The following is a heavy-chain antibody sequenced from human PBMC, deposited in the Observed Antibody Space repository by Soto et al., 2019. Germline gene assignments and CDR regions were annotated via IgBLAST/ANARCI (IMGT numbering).Heavy chain of an antibody. CDR2: INPSGGST. V-gene: IGHV1-46*01. J-gene: IGHJ3*02. CDR1: GYTFTSYY. D-gene: IGHD6-6*01. Sequence: ASVKVSCKASGYTFTSYYMHWVRQAPGQGLEWMGIINPSGGSTSYAQKFQGRVTMTRDTSTSTVYMELSSLRSEDTAVYYCSRVSAIAARPVDDAFDIWGQGTMVTVSS. CDR3: SRVSAIAARPVDDAFDI.